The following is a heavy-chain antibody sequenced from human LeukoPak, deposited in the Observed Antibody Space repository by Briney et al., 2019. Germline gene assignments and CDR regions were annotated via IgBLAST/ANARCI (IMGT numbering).Heavy chain of an antibody. J-gene: IGHJ4*02. Sequence: SVKVSCKASGYTFTGYYMHWVRQAPGQGLEWMGWINPNSGGTNYAQKFQGRVTMTRDTSIYTTYMELSRLTSDDTAVYYCARVPRPDLWVDYWGQGTLVTVSS. V-gene: IGHV1-2*02. CDR3: ARVPRPDLWVDY. CDR1: GYTFTGYY. CDR2: INPNSGGT. D-gene: IGHD3/OR15-3a*01.